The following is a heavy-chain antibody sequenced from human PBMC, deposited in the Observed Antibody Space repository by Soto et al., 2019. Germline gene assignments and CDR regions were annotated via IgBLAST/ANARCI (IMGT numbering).Heavy chain of an antibody. J-gene: IGHJ5*02. D-gene: IGHD2-21*01. CDR3: AREYSDGWFDP. V-gene: IGHV3-30-3*01. Sequence: QVQLVESGGGVVQPGRSLRLSCAASGFTFSIYAMHWVRPAPGKGMEWVAVISYDGSNNYYAASVKGRFTISRDNSKNTVYLQMNSLRAEDSAVYYCAREYSDGWFDPWGQGTLVTVSS. CDR2: ISYDGSNN. CDR1: GFTFSIYA.